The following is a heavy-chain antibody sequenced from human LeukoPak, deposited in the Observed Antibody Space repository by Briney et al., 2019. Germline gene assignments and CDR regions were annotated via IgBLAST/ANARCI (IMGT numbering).Heavy chain of an antibody. V-gene: IGHV4-4*02. CDR3: ARGSYPAAGINY. J-gene: IGHJ4*02. CDR2: IYRSGST. D-gene: IGHD6-13*01. Sequence: SETLSLTCAVSGGSISSSNWWSWVRQPPGKGLEWIGEIYRSGSTNYNPSLKSRVTISVDKSKNQFSLKLNSVTAADTAVYYCARGSYPAAGINYWGQGTLVTVSS. CDR1: GGSISSSNW.